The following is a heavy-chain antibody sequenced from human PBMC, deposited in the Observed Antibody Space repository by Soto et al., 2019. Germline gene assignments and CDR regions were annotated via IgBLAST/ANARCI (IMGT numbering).Heavy chain of an antibody. CDR3: ARAGTVTIFGVVHQQYFDY. V-gene: IGHV1-69*02. J-gene: IGHJ4*02. CDR1: GGTFSSYT. Sequence: GASVKVSCKASGGTFSSYTISWVRQAPGQGLEWMGRIIPILGIANYAQKFQGRVTITADKSTSTAYMELSSLRSEDTAVYYCARAGTVTIFGVVHQQYFDYWGQGTLVTVSS. CDR2: IIPILGIA. D-gene: IGHD3-3*01.